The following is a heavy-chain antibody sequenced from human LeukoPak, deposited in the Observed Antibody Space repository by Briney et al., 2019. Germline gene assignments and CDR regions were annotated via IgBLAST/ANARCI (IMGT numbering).Heavy chain of an antibody. CDR1: GGSVNRAPYY. CDR3: ATERLSFYYMDV. D-gene: IGHD3-16*01. CDR2: IYYDGST. V-gene: IGHV4-39*07. J-gene: IGHJ6*03. Sequence: SETLSLTCSVSGGSVNRAPYYWGWIRQPPGKALEWIGTIYYDGSTYYSSSLKSRVSMSVDTSKNQFSLRLRSVTAADTAVYYCATERLSFYYMDVWGKGTTVTVSS.